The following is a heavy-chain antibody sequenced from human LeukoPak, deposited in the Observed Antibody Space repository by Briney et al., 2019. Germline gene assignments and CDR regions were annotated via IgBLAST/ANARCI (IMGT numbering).Heavy chain of an antibody. CDR1: GDSVSSNSAA. D-gene: IGHD5-12*01. Sequence: SQTLSLTCAISGDSVSSNSAAWNWIRQSPSRGLEWLGRTYYRSKWYNDYAVSVKRRITITPDTSKNQFSLQLNPVTPEDTAVYYCAGDQRTYEGINWFDPWGQGTLVTVSS. J-gene: IGHJ5*02. CDR2: TYYRSKWYN. CDR3: AGDQRTYEGINWFDP. V-gene: IGHV6-1*01.